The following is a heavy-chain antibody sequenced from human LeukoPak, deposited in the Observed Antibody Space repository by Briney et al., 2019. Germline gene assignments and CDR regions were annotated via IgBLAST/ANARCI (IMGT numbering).Heavy chain of an antibody. CDR1: GLTFSSHG. CDR2: IISSGGST. V-gene: IGHV3-23*01. D-gene: IGHD1-26*01. J-gene: IGHJ4*02. CDR3: AKDKLGAGDY. Sequence: PGGSLRLSCAASGLTFSSHGLSWVSQAPGKGLEWVSTIISSGGSTYYADSVKGRFTISRDNSKNTLSLQMNSLRTEDTAVYYCAKDKLGAGDYWGQGTLVTVSS.